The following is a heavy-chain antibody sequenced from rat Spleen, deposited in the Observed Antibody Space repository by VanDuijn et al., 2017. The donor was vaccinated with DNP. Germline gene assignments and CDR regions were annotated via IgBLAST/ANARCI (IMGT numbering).Heavy chain of an antibody. V-gene: IGHV5-29*01. D-gene: IGHD1-11*01. CDR1: GFTFSNYG. CDR2: ISYDGSST. J-gene: IGHJ2*01. Sequence: EVQLVESGGGLVQPGRSLKLSCAASGFTFSNYGMAWVRQAPTKGLEWVATISYDGSSTWYRDSVKGRFTISRDNAKSTLYLQRDSLRSEDTATYYCARHEATEGIDFDYWGQGVMVTVSS. CDR3: ARHEATEGIDFDY.